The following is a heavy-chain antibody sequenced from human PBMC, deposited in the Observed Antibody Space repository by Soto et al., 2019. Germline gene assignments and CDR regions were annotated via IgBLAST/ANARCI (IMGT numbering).Heavy chain of an antibody. CDR2: IIPIFGTA. D-gene: IGHD5-12*01. Sequence: GASVKVSCKASGGTFSSYAISWVRQAPGQGLEWMGGIIPIFGTANYAQKFQGRVTITADESTSTAYMELSSLRSEDTAVYYCARGGWLPYYYYMDVWGKGTTVTVSS. V-gene: IGHV1-69*13. CDR3: ARGGWLPYYYYMDV. J-gene: IGHJ6*03. CDR1: GGTFSSYA.